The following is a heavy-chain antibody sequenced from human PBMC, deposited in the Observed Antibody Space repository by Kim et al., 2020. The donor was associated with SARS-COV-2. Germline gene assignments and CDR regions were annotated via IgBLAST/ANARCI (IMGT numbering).Heavy chain of an antibody. D-gene: IGHD3-22*01. Sequence: GGSLRLSCAASGFTFSSYSMNWVRQAPGKGLEWVSSISSSSSYIYYADSVKGRFTISRDNAKNSLYLQMNSLRAEDTAVYYCARARITMIGGERLFDYWGHGTLVTVSS. CDR1: GFTFSSYS. CDR3: ARARITMIGGERLFDY. J-gene: IGHJ4*01. CDR2: ISSSSSYI. V-gene: IGHV3-21*01.